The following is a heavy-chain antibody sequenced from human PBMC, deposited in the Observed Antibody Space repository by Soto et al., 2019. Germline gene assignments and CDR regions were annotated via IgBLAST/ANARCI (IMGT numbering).Heavy chain of an antibody. CDR2: INWNSGSI. CDR3: VKDESINWYSGHFRH. J-gene: IGHJ1*01. D-gene: IGHD6-13*01. Sequence: SLRLSCAASGFTFDDYAMHWVRQVPGKGLEWVSGINWNSGSIGYADPVKGRFAISRDNAKNSLHLQMNSLRAEDTAFYYCVKDESINWYSGHFRHWGQGXLVTVSS. CDR1: GFTFDDYA. V-gene: IGHV3-9*01.